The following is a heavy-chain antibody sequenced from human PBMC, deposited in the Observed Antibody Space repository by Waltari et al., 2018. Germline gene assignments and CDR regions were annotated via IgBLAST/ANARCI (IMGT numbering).Heavy chain of an antibody. CDR2: IDPNTGGT. CDR3: ARAPGGKSSYLGR. Sequence: QEQLVQSGAELKKPGASMKVSCKCSGYIFTGYYVHWVRQAPGQGLEWMGWIDPNTGGTKFAQKFQGRVTMTSDTSINVAYMELTSLASDDTAVYYCARAPGGKSSYLGRWGQGTLVTVSS. CDR1: GYIFTGYY. V-gene: IGHV1-2*02. D-gene: IGHD3-10*01. J-gene: IGHJ4*02.